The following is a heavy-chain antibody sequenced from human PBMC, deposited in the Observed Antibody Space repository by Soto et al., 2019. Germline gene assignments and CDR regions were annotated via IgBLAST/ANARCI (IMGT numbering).Heavy chain of an antibody. CDR1: GGSFSGYI. CDR3: ARGLITGSPYPGGWYYFDS. CDR2: INHSGSA. Sequence: QVQLQQSGAGLLKPSETLSLTCDVYGGSFSGYIWTWIRQTPGKGLQWIGQINHSGSANYNPSLKSRVPISVHTATSRCSPGLSSVTAADTAVYYCARGLITGSPYPGGWYYFDSWGQGTQVTVSS. J-gene: IGHJ4*02. V-gene: IGHV4-34*01. D-gene: IGHD1-26*01.